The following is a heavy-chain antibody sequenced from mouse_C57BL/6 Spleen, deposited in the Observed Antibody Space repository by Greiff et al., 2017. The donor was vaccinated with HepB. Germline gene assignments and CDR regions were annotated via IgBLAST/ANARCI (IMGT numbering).Heavy chain of an antibody. V-gene: IGHV1-22*01. CDR1: GYTFTDYN. CDR2: INPNNGGT. J-gene: IGHJ2*01. Sequence: EVQLQQSGPELVKPGASVKMSCKASGYTFTDYNMHWVKQSHGKSLEWIGYINPNNGGTSYNQKFKGKATLTVNKSSSTAYMELRSLTSEDSAVYYCAREDYGSSLRGYWGPGTTLTVSS. D-gene: IGHD1-1*01. CDR3: AREDYGSSLRGY.